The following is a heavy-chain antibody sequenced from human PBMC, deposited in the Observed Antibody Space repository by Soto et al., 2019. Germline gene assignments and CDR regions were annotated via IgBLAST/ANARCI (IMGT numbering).Heavy chain of an antibody. D-gene: IGHD5-12*01. CDR1: GGSISSGDYY. CDR3: ARGKRGYSGYDNRADWFDP. J-gene: IGHJ5*02. CDR2: INHSGGT. V-gene: IGHV4-39*07. Sequence: PSETLSLTCTVSGGSISSGDYYWMNWVRQPPGKGLEWKGEINHSGGTNYNSSLKSRVSISVATSKNQFSLKLSSVTAADTAVYYCARGKRGYSGYDNRADWFDPWGQGTLVTVSS.